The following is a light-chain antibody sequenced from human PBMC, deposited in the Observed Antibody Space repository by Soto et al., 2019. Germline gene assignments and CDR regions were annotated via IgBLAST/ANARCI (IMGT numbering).Light chain of an antibody. V-gene: IGKV1-5*01. CDR2: DAS. J-gene: IGKJ1*01. CDR3: QQYNIYSWT. CDR1: QSIGSR. Sequence: DIQLYHSPSTLSASVGARVTITCLASQSIGSRLAWYQQKPGTAPRLRIYDASTLESGVPSRFSGSGSGTEFTLTINRLQPDDFATYYCQQYNIYSWTVGQGTKVEIK.